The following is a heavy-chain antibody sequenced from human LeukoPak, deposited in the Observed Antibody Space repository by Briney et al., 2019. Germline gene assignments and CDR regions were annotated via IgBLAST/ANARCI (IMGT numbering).Heavy chain of an antibody. CDR2: IYTSGST. CDR3: ARAPLRYFDWLSHQAAYNWYFDL. V-gene: IGHV4-4*07. CDR1: GGSISSYY. D-gene: IGHD3-9*01. Sequence: SETLSLTCTVSGGSISSYYWSWIRQPAGKGLEWIGRIYTSGSTNYNPSLKSRVTMSVDTSKNQFSLKLRSVTAADTAVYYCARAPLRYFDWLSHQAAYNWYFDLWGRGTLVTASS. J-gene: IGHJ2*01.